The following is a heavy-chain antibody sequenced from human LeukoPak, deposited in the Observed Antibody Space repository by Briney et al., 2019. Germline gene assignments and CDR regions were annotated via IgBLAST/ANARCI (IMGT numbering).Heavy chain of an antibody. CDR3: ARGGANWDYEWGAFDI. J-gene: IGHJ3*02. CDR2: INSDGSST. Sequence: GGSLRLSCAASGFTFSSYWVRWVRQAPGKGLVWVSRINSDGSSTSYADSVKGRFTISRDNAKNTLYLQMNSLRAEDTAVYYCARGGANWDYEWGAFDIWGQGTVVTVSS. V-gene: IGHV3-74*01. CDR1: GFTFSSYW. D-gene: IGHD1-7*01.